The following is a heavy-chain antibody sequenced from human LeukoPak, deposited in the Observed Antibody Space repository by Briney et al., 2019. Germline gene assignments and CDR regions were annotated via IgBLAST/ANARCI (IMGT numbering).Heavy chain of an antibody. CDR3: ARDPTNSLIGYCSGGSCYGSGMDV. CDR1: GGSISSSSYY. J-gene: IGHJ6*02. D-gene: IGHD2-15*01. CDR2: IYYSGST. V-gene: IGHV4-39*02. Sequence: SETLSLTCTVSGGSISSSSYYWGWIRQPPGKGLEWIGSIYYSGSTYYHPSLKSRVTISVDTSKNQFSLKLSSVTAADTAVYYCARDPTNSLIGYCSGGSCYGSGMDVWGQGTTVTVSS.